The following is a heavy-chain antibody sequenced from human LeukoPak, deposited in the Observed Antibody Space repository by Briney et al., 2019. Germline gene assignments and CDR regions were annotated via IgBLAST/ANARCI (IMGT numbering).Heavy chain of an antibody. CDR2: ISWNSGSI. CDR1: GFTFDDYA. J-gene: IGHJ6*02. Sequence: PGRSLRLSCAASGFTFDDYAMHWVRHAPGKGLEWVSGISWNSGSIGYADSVKGRFTISRDNAKNSLYLQMNSLRAEDTALYYCAKDIIPTPKYYYYYYGMDVWGQGTTVTVSS. V-gene: IGHV3-9*01. CDR3: AKDIIPTPKYYYYYYGMDV.